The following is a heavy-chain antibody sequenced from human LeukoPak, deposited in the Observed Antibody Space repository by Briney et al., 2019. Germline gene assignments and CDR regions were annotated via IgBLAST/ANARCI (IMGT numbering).Heavy chain of an antibody. CDR3: TTIVGDRRGAFDI. CDR2: IKSKTDGGTT. J-gene: IGHJ3*02. Sequence: GGSLRLSCAASGFTFSNAWMSWVRQAPGKGLEWVGRIKSKTDGGTTDYAAPVKGRFTISRDDSKNTPYLQMNSLKTEDTAVYYCTTIVGDRRGAFDIWGQGTMVTVSS. V-gene: IGHV3-15*01. CDR1: GFTFSNAW. D-gene: IGHD1-26*01.